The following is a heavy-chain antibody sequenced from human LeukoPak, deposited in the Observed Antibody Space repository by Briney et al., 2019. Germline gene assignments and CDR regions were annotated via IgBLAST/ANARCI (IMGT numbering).Heavy chain of an antibody. V-gene: IGHV4-59*08. J-gene: IGHJ6*02. CDR3: ARHGSQYYYGSGSYFSDYYYGMDV. Sequence: PSETLSLTCTVSGGTISSYYWSWIRQPPGKGLEWIGYIYYSGSTNYNPSLKSRVTISVDTSKNQFSLKLSSVTAADTAVYYCARHGSQYYYGSGSYFSDYYYGMDVWGQGTTVTVSS. CDR1: GGTISSYY. CDR2: IYYSGST. D-gene: IGHD3-10*01.